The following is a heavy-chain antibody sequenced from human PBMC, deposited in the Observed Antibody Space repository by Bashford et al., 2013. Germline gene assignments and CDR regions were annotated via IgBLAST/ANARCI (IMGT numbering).Heavy chain of an antibody. CDR3: ARGDTSRHYYFDY. Sequence: SETLSLTCAVYGGSFSGCYWSWIRQPPGKGLEWIGEINHSGSTNYSPSLKSRVTISVDTSKNQFSLKLSSVTAADTAVYYCARGDTSRHYYFDYWGQGSLVTVSS. CDR2: INHSGST. V-gene: IGHV4-34*01. CDR1: GGSFSGCY. D-gene: IGHD2-2*01. J-gene: IGHJ4*02.